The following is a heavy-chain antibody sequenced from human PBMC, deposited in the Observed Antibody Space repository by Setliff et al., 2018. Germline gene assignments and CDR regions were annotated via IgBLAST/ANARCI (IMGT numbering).Heavy chain of an antibody. Sequence: SVKVSCKASGGTFSNYGVSWVRQAPGQGLEWMGGTIPLFGTTDYAQKFHGRVTIITDESTSTAYMELSSLTSDDTAVYYCVREGVDTRSSTDYRYYMDVWGQGTTVTVSS. D-gene: IGHD5-18*01. CDR1: GGTFSNYG. CDR3: VREGVDTRSSTDYRYYMDV. CDR2: TIPLFGTT. J-gene: IGHJ6*03. V-gene: IGHV1-69*05.